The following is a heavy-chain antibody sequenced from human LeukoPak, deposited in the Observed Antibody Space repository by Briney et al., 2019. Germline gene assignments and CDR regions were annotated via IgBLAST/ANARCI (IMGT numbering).Heavy chain of an antibody. Sequence: PSETLSLTCTVSGGSISSSSYYWGWIRQPPGKGLEWIGSIYYSGSTYYNPSLKSRVTISVDTSKNQFSLKLSSVTAADTAVYYCARDEYYYDSSGYSYYFDYWGQGTLVTVSS. D-gene: IGHD3-22*01. V-gene: IGHV4-39*07. CDR1: GGSISSSSYY. CDR3: ARDEYYYDSSGYSYYFDY. CDR2: IYYSGST. J-gene: IGHJ4*02.